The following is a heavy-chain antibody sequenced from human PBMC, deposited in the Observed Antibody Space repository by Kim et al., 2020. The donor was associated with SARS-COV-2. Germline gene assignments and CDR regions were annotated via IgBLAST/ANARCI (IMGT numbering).Heavy chain of an antibody. CDR3: ARAYGSGSYETNFDY. J-gene: IGHJ4*02. D-gene: IGHD3-10*01. V-gene: IGHV1-46*01. Sequence: KFKGRGTTTRDRSTSTVYMELGSLRSEDTAVYYCARAYGSGSYETNFDYWGQGTLVTVSS.